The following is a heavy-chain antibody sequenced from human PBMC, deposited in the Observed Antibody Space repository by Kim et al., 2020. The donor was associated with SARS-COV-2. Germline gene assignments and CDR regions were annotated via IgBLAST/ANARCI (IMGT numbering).Heavy chain of an antibody. CDR2: IYYSGST. D-gene: IGHD6-19*01. J-gene: IGHJ4*02. V-gene: IGHV4-39*07. CDR1: GGSISSSSYY. Sequence: SETLSLTCTVSGGSISSSSYYWGWIRQPPGKGLEWIGSIYYSGSTYYNPSLKSRVTISVDTSKNQFSLKLSSVTAADTAVYYCASRPGIAVAGDSSDYWGQGTLVTVSS. CDR3: ASRPGIAVAGDSSDY.